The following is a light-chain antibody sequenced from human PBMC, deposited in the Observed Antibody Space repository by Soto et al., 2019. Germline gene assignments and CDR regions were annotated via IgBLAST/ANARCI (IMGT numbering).Light chain of an antibody. V-gene: IGKV3-20*01. J-gene: IGKJ4*01. Sequence: ERVLTQSPGTLSLSPGERAILSCRASQSVISYLAWYQQKPGQAPRLLIYGASSRATGIPDRFSGSGSGTDFTLTISRLEPEDVAVYYCQQYGSTPLTFGGGTKVEIK. CDR1: QSVISY. CDR3: QQYGSTPLT. CDR2: GAS.